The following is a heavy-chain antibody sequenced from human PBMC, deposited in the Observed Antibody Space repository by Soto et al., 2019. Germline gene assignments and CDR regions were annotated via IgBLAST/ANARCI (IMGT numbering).Heavy chain of an antibody. V-gene: IGHV2-70*18. J-gene: IGHJ4*02. D-gene: IGHD3-9*01. CDR1: GDSINNYF. Sequence: KPSETLSLTCTISGDSINNYFWNWIRQPPGKALEWLALIDVYDQTYYNSSLKTRLTLSKDTSTNHVVLTMTNMDPLDTGTYFCARLLKGGTSDWMHIDCWGQGTLVTVSS. CDR3: ARLLKGGTSDWMHIDC. CDR2: IDVYDQT.